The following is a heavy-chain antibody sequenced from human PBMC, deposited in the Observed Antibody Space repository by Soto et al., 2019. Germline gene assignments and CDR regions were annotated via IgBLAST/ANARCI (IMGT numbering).Heavy chain of an antibody. D-gene: IGHD3-9*01. J-gene: IGHJ5*02. Sequence: PSETLSLTCTVSGGSISSGGYYWSWIRQHPGKGLEWIGYIYYSGSTYYNPSLKSRVTISVDTSKNQFSLKLSSVTAADTAVYYCARSPPPDYILTFFNWFDPWGKGTLVTVAS. CDR1: GGSISSGGYY. CDR3: ARSPPPDYILTFFNWFDP. CDR2: IYYSGST. V-gene: IGHV4-31*03.